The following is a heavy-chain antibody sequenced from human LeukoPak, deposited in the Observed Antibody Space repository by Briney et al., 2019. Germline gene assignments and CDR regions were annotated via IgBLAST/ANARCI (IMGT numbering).Heavy chain of an antibody. Sequence: PGGSLRLSCAASGFTFSSYGMHWVRQAPGKGLEWVAFIRYDGSNKYYADSVKGRFTISRDNSKNTLYLQMNSLRAEDTAVYYCAKDVGVLEWPPGYMDVWGKGTTVTVSS. J-gene: IGHJ6*03. CDR2: IRYDGSNK. CDR3: AKDVGVLEWPPGYMDV. CDR1: GFTFSSYG. D-gene: IGHD3-3*01. V-gene: IGHV3-30*02.